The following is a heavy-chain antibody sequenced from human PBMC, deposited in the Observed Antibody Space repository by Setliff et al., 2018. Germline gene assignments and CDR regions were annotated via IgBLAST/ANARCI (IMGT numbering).Heavy chain of an antibody. CDR2: NNPNSGGT. Sequence: ASVKVSCKASGYTFTGYYMHWVRQAPGQGLEWMGWNNPNSGGTNYAQKFQGWVTMTRDTSISTAYMELSRLRSDDTAVYYCARGRDFWSGYLVYWGQGTLVTVSS. CDR1: GYTFTGYY. J-gene: IGHJ4*02. CDR3: ARGRDFWSGYLVY. D-gene: IGHD3-3*01. V-gene: IGHV1-2*04.